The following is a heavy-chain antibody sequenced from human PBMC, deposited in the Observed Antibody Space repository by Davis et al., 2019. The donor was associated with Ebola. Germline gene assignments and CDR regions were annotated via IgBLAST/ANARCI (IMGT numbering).Heavy chain of an antibody. V-gene: IGHV1-18*01. D-gene: IGHD3-10*01. CDR2: ISAYNGNT. J-gene: IGHJ5*02. Sequence: AASVKVSCKASGYTFTSCGISWVRQAPGQGLEWMGWISAYNGNTNYAQNLQGRVTMTTDTSTSTAYMEVRSLRYDDTAVYYCARAVTMVLPSGWFDPWGQGTLVTVSS. CDR1: GYTFTSCG. CDR3: ARAVTMVLPSGWFDP.